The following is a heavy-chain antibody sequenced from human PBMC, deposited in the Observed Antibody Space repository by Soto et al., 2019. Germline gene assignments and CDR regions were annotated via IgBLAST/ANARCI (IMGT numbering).Heavy chain of an antibody. D-gene: IGHD1-26*01. Sequence: QVQLVESGGGVVQPGRSLRLSCTASGFTFSTYSMHWVRQAPGKGLEWVAAISYDGNNEFYADSVKGPFTISRDNSKNTLYLQINSLRAEDTAVYYCARAYTGNYLGGYWGQGTLVTVSS. V-gene: IGHV3-30-3*01. CDR1: GFTFSTYS. CDR3: ARAYTGNYLGGY. CDR2: ISYDGNNE. J-gene: IGHJ4*02.